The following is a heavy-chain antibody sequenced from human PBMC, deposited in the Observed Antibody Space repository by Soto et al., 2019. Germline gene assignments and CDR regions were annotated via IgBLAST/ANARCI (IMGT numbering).Heavy chain of an antibody. CDR2: ISWNSGSI. D-gene: IGHD6-19*01. J-gene: IGHJ5*02. CDR3: AKDSTVAATGWFDP. V-gene: IGHV3-9*01. CDR1: GFTFDDYA. Sequence: SLKISCAASGFTFDDYAMHWVRQAPGKGLEWVSGISWNSGSIGYADSVKGRFTISRDNAKNSLYLQMNSLRAEDTALYYCAKDSTVAATGWFDPWGQGTLVTVSS.